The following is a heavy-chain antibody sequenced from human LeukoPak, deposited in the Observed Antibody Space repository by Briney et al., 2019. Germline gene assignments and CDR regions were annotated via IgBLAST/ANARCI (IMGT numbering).Heavy chain of an antibody. V-gene: IGHV1-18*01. CDR3: AREAPRIVVVVAATQYYGMDV. J-gene: IGHJ6*02. Sequence: ASVKVSCKASGYTFTSYGISWVRQAPGQGLEWMGWISAYNGNTNYAQKLQGRVTMTTGTSTSTAYMELRSLRSDDTAVYYCAREAPRIVVVVAATQYYGMDVWGQGTTVTVSS. CDR1: GYTFTSYG. CDR2: ISAYNGNT. D-gene: IGHD2-15*01.